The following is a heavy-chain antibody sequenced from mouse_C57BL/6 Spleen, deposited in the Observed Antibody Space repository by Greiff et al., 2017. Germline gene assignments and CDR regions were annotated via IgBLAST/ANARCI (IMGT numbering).Heavy chain of an antibody. J-gene: IGHJ4*01. D-gene: IGHD3-2*02. Sequence: QVQLQQSGAELVRPGTSVKVSCKASGYAFTNYLIEWVKQRPGQGLEWIGVINPGSGGTNYNEKFKGKATLTADKSSSTAYMQLSSLTSEDSAVYFCARTRTAQATYYAMDYWGQGTSVTVSS. CDR1: GYAFTNYL. CDR2: INPGSGGT. CDR3: ARTRTAQATYYAMDY. V-gene: IGHV1-54*01.